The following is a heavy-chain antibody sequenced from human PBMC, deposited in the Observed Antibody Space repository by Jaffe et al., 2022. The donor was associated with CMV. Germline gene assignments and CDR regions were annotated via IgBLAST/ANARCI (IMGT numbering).Heavy chain of an antibody. CDR1: GGSFSGYY. V-gene: IGHV4-34*01. CDR3: ARTSGSYVWLHWFDP. Sequence: QVQLQQWGAGLLKPSETLSLTCAVYGGSFSGYYWSWIRQPPGKGLEWIGEINHSGSTNYNPSLKSRVTISVDTSKNQFSLKLSSVTAADTAVYYCARTSGSYVWLHWFDPWGQGTLVTVSS. CDR2: INHSGST. J-gene: IGHJ5*02. D-gene: IGHD1-26*01.